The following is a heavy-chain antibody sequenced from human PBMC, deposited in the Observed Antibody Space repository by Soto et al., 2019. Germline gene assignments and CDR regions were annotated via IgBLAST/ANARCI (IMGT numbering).Heavy chain of an antibody. CDR1: GFTFRSYG. CDR3: AKGGIAAARGYFDY. V-gene: IGHV3-23*01. J-gene: IGHJ4*02. D-gene: IGHD6-13*01. Sequence: EVQLLDSGGGLVKPGGSLRLSCAASGFTFRSYGLSWVRQAPGKGLEWVSDISGSGSVTNYADSVKGRFTISRDNANNTLSLQMDSLRVEDTAVYYCAKGGIAAARGYFDYWGQGVRVTVSS. CDR2: ISGSGSVT.